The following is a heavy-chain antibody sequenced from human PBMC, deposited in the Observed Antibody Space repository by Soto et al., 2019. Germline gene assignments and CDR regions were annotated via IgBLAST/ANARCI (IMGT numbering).Heavy chain of an antibody. CDR3: ARDDRGYSYGYDAFDI. Sequence: SETLSLTCAVSGGSISSSNWWSWVRQPPGKGLEWIEEIYHSGSTNYGPSLKSRVTISVDKSKNQFSLKLSSVTAMDTAVYYCARDDRGYSYGYDAFDIWGQGTMVTVSS. CDR1: GGSISSSNW. V-gene: IGHV4-4*02. J-gene: IGHJ3*02. CDR2: IYHSGST. D-gene: IGHD5-18*01.